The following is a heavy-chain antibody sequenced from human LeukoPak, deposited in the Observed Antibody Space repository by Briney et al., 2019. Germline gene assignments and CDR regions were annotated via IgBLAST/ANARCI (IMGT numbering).Heavy chain of an antibody. CDR2: ISGSGGST. CDR3: AKCVARRWTDY. V-gene: IGHV3-23*01. Sequence: GGSLRLSCAASGFTVSNNYMSWVRQAPGKGLEWVSAISGSGGSTYYADSVKGRFTISRDNSKNTLYLQMNSLKAEDTAVYYCAKCVARRWTDYWGQGTLVTVSS. D-gene: IGHD6-6*01. CDR1: GFTVSNNY. J-gene: IGHJ4*02.